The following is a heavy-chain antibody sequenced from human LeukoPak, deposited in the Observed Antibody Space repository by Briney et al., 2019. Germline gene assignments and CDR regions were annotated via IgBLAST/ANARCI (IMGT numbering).Heavy chain of an antibody. V-gene: IGHV4-39*01. CDR2: IHYSGST. D-gene: IGHD2-8*01. J-gene: IGHJ4*02. CDR3: WRPHCSNSVCSSSRVDF. Sequence: PSETLSLTCTVSGGSVSSGKYYWSRIRQPPGKGLEWIGHIHYSGSTYYSPSLKNRVTISVDTSKNQFSLRLKSVTAADTAVYYCWRPHCSNSVCSSSRVDFWGQGTLVTVSS. CDR1: GGSVSSGKYY.